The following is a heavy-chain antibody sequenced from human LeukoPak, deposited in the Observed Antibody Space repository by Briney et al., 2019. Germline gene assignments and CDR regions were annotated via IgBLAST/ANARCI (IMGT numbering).Heavy chain of an antibody. CDR1: GYTFIGYY. J-gene: IGHJ5*02. Sequence: ASVKVSCKASGYTFIGYYMHWVRQAPGQGLEWMGWINPNSGGTNYAQKLQGRVTMTTDTSTSTAYMELRSLRSDDTAVYYCARAAAILTGYRNWFDPWGQGTLVTVSS. CDR2: INPNSGGT. CDR3: ARAAAILTGYRNWFDP. D-gene: IGHD3-9*01. V-gene: IGHV1-2*02.